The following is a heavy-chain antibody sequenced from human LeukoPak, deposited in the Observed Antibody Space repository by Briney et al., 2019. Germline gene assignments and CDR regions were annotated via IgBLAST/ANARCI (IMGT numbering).Heavy chain of an antibody. D-gene: IGHD6-6*01. CDR2: ISGSGGST. V-gene: IGHV3-23*01. J-gene: IGHJ4*02. CDR1: GFTFSSYA. CDR3: ARSSIAALSIFDY. Sequence: GSLRLSCAASGFTFSSYAMSWVRQAPGKGLEWVSAISGSGGSTYYADSVKGRFTISRDNSKNTLYLQMNNLRAEDTAVYYCARSSIAALSIFDYWGQGTLVTVSS.